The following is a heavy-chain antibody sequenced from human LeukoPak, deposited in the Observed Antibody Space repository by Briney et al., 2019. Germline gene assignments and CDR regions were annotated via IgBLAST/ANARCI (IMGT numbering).Heavy chain of an antibody. CDR2: ISYDGSNK. D-gene: IGHD6-13*01. V-gene: IGHV3-30*18. J-gene: IGHJ6*03. CDR3: AKDAGYSSSWYMGNYYYYYMDV. Sequence: GGSLRLSCAASGFTFSSYGMHWVRQAPGKGLEWVAVISYDGSNKYYADSVKGRLTISRDNSKNTLYLQMNSLRAEDTAVYYCAKDAGYSSSWYMGNYYYYYMDVWGKGTTVTVSS. CDR1: GFTFSSYG.